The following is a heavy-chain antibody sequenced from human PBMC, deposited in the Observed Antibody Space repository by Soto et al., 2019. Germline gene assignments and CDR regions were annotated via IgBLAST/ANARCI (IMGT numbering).Heavy chain of an antibody. CDR2: IDYRGTT. Sequence: LSLTCTVSGGSISSSPYFWGWIRQPPGRGLEWIGSIDYRGTTYYNASLKSRVTLSLDTSKNQFSLKVNSLTAADTAVYFCSRRAPEGFDPWGQGTLVTVSS. V-gene: IGHV4-39*01. J-gene: IGHJ5*02. CDR3: SRRAPEGFDP. CDR1: GGSISSSPYF.